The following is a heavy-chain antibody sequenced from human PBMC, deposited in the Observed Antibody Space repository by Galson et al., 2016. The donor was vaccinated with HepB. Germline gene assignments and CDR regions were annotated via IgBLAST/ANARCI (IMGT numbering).Heavy chain of an antibody. CDR2: INTDSSTI. Sequence: SLRLSCAVSGSMFGTYSMNWVRQAPGKGLEWIAYINTDSSTIHYADSVEGRFNISRDNAKNSVSLQMNSLRDEDTAVYMCATDPGRSDWFDSWGQGSLVTVSS. V-gene: IGHV3-48*02. CDR1: GSMFGTYS. J-gene: IGHJ5*01. CDR3: ATDPGRSDWFDS.